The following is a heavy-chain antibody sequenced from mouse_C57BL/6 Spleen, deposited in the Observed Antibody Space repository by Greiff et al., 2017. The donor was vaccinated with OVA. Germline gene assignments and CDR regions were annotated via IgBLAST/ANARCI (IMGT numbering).Heavy chain of an antibody. CDR2: IHPNSGSP. V-gene: IGHV1-64*01. D-gene: IGHD2-5*01. CDR1: GYTFTSYW. Sequence: QVQLQQPGAELVKPGASVKLSCKASGYTFTSYWMHWVKQRPGQGLEWIGMIHPNSGSPNYNEKFKSKATLTVDKSASTAYRKLSSLTSEDSAVYYCASQYSNAYYYAMDYWGQGTSVTVSS. J-gene: IGHJ4*01. CDR3: ASQYSNAYYYAMDY.